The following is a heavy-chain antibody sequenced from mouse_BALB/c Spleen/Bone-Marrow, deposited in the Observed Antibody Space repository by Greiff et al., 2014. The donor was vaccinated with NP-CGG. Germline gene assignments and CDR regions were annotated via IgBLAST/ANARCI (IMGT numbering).Heavy chain of an antibody. J-gene: IGHJ4*01. CDR1: GFSLTNYG. D-gene: IGHD1-2*01. CDR3: ARITTATGAMDY. V-gene: IGHV2-9*02. CDR2: IWADGST. Sequence: VKVVESGPGLVAPSQSLSIACTVSGFSLTNYGVHWVRQPPGKGLEWLGVIWADGSTNYNSALMSRLSISKDNSKSQVFFKRNSLQTDDTAMYYCARITTATGAMDYWGQGTSVTVSS.